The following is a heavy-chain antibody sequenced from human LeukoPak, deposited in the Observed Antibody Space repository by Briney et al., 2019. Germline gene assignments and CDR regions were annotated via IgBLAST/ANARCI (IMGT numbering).Heavy chain of an antibody. J-gene: IGHJ4*02. CDR2: MNPNSGNT. V-gene: IGHV1-8*02. CDR1: GGTFSSYA. D-gene: IGHD3-10*01. Sequence: GASVKVSCKASGGTFSSYAISWVRQATGQGLEWMGWMNPNSGNTGYAQKFQGRVTMTRNTSISTAYMELSSLRSEDTAVYYCARLGRGFDYWGQGTLVTVSS. CDR3: ARLGRGFDY.